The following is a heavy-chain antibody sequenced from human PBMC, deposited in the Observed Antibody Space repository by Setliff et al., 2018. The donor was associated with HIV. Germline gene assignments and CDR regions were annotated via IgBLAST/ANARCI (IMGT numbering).Heavy chain of an antibody. V-gene: IGHV3-53*01. Sequence: GGSLRLSCEASGFTVSSSYMAWVRQAPEKGLEWVSTIYSDGSTYHRDSVKGRFTISRDNSKNTVSLQMNSLTAEDTAKYFCAKDHHALYIAVAGTPYKWGQGTLVTVSS. CDR2: IYSDGST. CDR3: AKDHHALYIAVAGTPYK. CDR1: GFTVSSSY. J-gene: IGHJ1*01. D-gene: IGHD6-19*01.